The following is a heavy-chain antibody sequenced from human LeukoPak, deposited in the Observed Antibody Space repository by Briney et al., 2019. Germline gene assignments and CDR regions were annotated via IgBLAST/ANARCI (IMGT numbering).Heavy chain of an antibody. CDR2: ISPTAEGT. D-gene: IGHD4-17*01. J-gene: IGHJ4*02. CDR3: ARDAGGAWPFDY. V-gene: IGHV3-23*01. Sequence: GGSLRLSCAASGFAFSNTGMAWVRQAPGRGLEWVSTISPTAEGTHYADSVKGRFTISRDNSKNTLSLEMNSLRADDTATYYCARDAGGAWPFDYWGQGTRVIVSS. CDR1: GFAFSNTG.